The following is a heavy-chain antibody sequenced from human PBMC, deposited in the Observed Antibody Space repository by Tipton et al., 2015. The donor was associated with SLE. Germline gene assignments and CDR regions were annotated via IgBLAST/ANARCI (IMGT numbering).Heavy chain of an antibody. V-gene: IGHV4-39*07. J-gene: IGHJ6*02. D-gene: IGHD7-27*01. Sequence: LRLSCTVSGGSISSSTYYWGWIRQPPGKGLEWVGSVYSSGATYYNPSLKSRVTISVDTSKNQFSLNLSSVTAADTAVYYCARETTGDTYYYYGMDVWGQGTTVTVSS. CDR2: VYSSGAT. CDR1: GGSISSSTYY. CDR3: ARETTGDTYYYYGMDV.